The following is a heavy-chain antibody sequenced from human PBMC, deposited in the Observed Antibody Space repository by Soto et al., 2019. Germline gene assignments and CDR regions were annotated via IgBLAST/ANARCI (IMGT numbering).Heavy chain of an antibody. V-gene: IGHV3-30*18. CDR3: AKGWDIGDQLQLYCQH. CDR1: GFTFNSYG. J-gene: IGHJ1*01. Sequence: QVQLVESGGGVVQPGRSLRLSCAASGFTFNSYGMHWVRQAPGKGLEWVAVISYDGSNKYYADSVKGRFTISRDNSKNTLYLQMNSLRAEDTAVYYCAKGWDIGDQLQLYCQHWGQGTLVTVSS. D-gene: IGHD2-2*01. CDR2: ISYDGSNK.